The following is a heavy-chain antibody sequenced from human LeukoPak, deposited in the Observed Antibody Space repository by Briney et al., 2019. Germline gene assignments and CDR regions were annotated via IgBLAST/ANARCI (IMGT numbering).Heavy chain of an antibody. D-gene: IGHD2-15*01. J-gene: IGHJ5*02. V-gene: IGHV3-23*01. CDR1: GFTFNTYA. CDR2: ISNSGGTT. CDR3: ARESGCSGGSCWPWFDP. Sequence: HPGGSLRLSCAASGFTFNTYAMSWVRQAPGKGLEWVSAISNSGGTTHYADSVKGRFTISRDNSKNTLYLQMNSLRAEETAVYYCARESGCSGGSCWPWFDPWGQGTLVTVSS.